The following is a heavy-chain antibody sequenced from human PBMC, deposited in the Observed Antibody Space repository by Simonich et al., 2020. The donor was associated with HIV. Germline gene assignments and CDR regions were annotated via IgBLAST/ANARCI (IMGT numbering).Heavy chain of an antibody. CDR3: ARGSNPKERDHDSFDI. D-gene: IGHD1-1*01. CDR1: GGSFSGYY. CDR2: INHRGNT. Sequence: QVQLQQWGAGLLKPWETLSLTCAVYGGSFSGYYWTWIRQPPGKGLEWIGEINHRGNTTNNASLKSRVTIAVDSSKNQFSLKLSSVTAADAAVYYCARGSNPKERDHDSFDIWGQGTMVTVSS. V-gene: IGHV4-34*01. J-gene: IGHJ3*02.